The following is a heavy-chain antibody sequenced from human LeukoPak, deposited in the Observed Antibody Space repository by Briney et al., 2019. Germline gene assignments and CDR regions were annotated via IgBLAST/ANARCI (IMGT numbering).Heavy chain of an antibody. D-gene: IGHD3-22*01. CDR2: ISGSGGST. CDR3: ARDGHYYDSSGYYLPLYFDY. V-gene: IGHV3-23*01. CDR1: GFTFSSYA. J-gene: IGHJ4*02. Sequence: GGSLRLSCAASGFTFSSYAMSWVRQAPGKGLEWVSAISGSGGSTYYADSVKGRFTISRDNSKNTLYLQMNSLRAEDTAVYYCARDGHYYDSSGYYLPLYFDYWGQGTLVTVSS.